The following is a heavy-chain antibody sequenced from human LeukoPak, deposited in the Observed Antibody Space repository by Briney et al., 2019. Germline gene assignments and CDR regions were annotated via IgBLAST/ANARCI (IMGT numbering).Heavy chain of an antibody. CDR2: ISGSGGST. CDR1: GFTFSSYA. J-gene: IGHJ6*02. V-gene: IGHV3-23*01. D-gene: IGHD3-22*01. CDR3: AKDLSMIVVVTRMDV. Sequence: GGSLRLSCAASGFTFSSYAMSWVRQAPGKGLEWVSAISGSGGSTYYADSVKGRFTISRDNSKNTLYLQMNCLRAEDTAVYYCAKDLSMIVVVTRMDVWGQGTTVTVSS.